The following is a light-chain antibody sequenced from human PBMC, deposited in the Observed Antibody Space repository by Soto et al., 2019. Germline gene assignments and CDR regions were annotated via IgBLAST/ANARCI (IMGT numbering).Light chain of an antibody. Sequence: EIVMTQFPATLSLSPGERATLSCRASQSVSSRYLAWYQQKPGQAPRLLIHGATTRATGIPARFSGSGSGTEFTLTISSLQSEDFAVYCCQQYNNWPRTFGQGTKVDIK. V-gene: IGKV3-15*01. CDR3: QQYNNWPRT. CDR1: QSVSSRY. J-gene: IGKJ1*01. CDR2: GAT.